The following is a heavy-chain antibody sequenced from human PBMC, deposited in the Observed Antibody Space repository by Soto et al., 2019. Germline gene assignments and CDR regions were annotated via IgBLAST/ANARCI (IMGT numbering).Heavy chain of an antibody. V-gene: IGHV3-23*01. CDR2: ISGSGGST. CDR1: GFTFSSYA. Sequence: GGSLRLSCAASGFTFSSYAMSWVRQAPGKGLEWVSAISGSGGSTYYADSVKGRFTISRDNSKNTLYLQMNSLRAEDTAVYYCAKSKRITMIVVVIKTPHYFDYWGQGTLVTVSS. D-gene: IGHD3-22*01. CDR3: AKSKRITMIVVVIKTPHYFDY. J-gene: IGHJ4*02.